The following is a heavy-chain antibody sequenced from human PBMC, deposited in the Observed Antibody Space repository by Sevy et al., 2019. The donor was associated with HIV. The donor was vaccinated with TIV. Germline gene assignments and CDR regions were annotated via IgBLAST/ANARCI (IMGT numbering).Heavy chain of an antibody. CDR3: ARDGFVPAARYRGNDAFDI. J-gene: IGHJ3*02. CDR2: INPSGGST. D-gene: IGHD2-2*01. V-gene: IGHV1-46*01. CDR1: GYTFTSYY. Sequence: ASVKVSCKASGYTFTSYYMHWVRQAPGQGLEWMGIINPSGGSTSYAQKFQGRVTMTRDTSTSTVYMELSSLRSEDTAVYYCARDGFVPAARYRGNDAFDIWGPGTMVTVSS.